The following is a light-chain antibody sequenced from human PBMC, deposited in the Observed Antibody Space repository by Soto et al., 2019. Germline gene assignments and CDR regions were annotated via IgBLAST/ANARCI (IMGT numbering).Light chain of an antibody. V-gene: IGKV3-15*01. CDR3: QQYNIWWT. Sequence: EIVMTQSPATLSVSPGERATLSCRASQSVSSNLAWYQQKPGQAPRLLIYGASTRATGIPARFSGSGSGTEFTLTISSRQSEDFAVYYCQQYNIWWTFGQGTKVGFK. J-gene: IGKJ1*01. CDR2: GAS. CDR1: QSVSSN.